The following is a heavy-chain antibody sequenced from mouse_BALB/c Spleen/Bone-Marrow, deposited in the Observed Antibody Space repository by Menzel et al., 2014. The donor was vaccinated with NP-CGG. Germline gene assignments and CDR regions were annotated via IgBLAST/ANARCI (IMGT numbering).Heavy chain of an antibody. CDR1: GFNIKDTY. CDR3: ASLDDYIY. J-gene: IGHJ3*01. Sequence: VQLQQPGAELVKPGASVKLSCTASGFNIKDTYMHWVKQRPEQGLEWIGRIDPANGNTKYDPKFQGKATITADTSSNTAYLQFSSLTSEDTAVYYCASLDDYIYWGQGTLVTVSA. D-gene: IGHD2-4*01. V-gene: IGHV14-3*02. CDR2: IDPANGNT.